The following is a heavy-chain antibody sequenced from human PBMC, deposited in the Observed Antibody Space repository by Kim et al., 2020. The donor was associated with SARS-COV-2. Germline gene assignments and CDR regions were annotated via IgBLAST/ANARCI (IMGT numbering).Heavy chain of an antibody. D-gene: IGHD6-13*01. V-gene: IGHV3-30*07. Sequence: ADSGKGRFTISRDHSKNTLYLQMNSLRAEDTAVYYCARVDEYSSSWYSFDYWGQGTLVTVSS. J-gene: IGHJ4*02. CDR3: ARVDEYSSSWYSFDY.